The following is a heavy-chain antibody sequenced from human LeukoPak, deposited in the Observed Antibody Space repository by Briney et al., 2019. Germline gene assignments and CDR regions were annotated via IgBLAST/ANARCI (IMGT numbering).Heavy chain of an antibody. CDR1: GGSISSSSYY. CDR3: ARPVRGYYPYDAFDI. J-gene: IGHJ3*02. Sequence: SETLSLTCTVSGGSISSSSYYWGWIRQPPGKGLEWIGSIYYSGSTYYNPSLKSRVTISVDTSKNQFSLKLSSVTAADTAVYYCARPVRGYYPYDAFDIWGQGTMVTVSS. V-gene: IGHV4-39*01. D-gene: IGHD3-22*01. CDR2: IYYSGST.